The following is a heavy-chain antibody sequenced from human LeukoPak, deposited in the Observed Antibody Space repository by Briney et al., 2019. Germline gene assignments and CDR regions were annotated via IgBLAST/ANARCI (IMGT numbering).Heavy chain of an antibody. J-gene: IGHJ4*02. V-gene: IGHV3-7*04. CDR2: IKQDASDK. CDR1: GFTFSSDW. Sequence: PGGSLRLSCAASGFTFSSDWMSWVRQAPGKGLEWVANIKQDASDKYYVDSVKGRFTISRDNAKNSLYLQMNSLRAEDTAVYYCARARLPGYTYEGFDYWGQGTLVTVSS. D-gene: IGHD5-18*01. CDR3: ARARLPGYTYEGFDY.